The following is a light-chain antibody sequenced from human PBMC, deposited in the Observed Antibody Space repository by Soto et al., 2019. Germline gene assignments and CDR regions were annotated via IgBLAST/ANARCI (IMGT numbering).Light chain of an antibody. V-gene: IGLV1-44*01. CDR1: SSNIGSKT. CDR2: STN. Sequence: QSVLTQPPSASGTPGQRVTISCSGSSSNIGSKTVNWYQKLPGTAPNLLIYSTNQRPSGVPDRFSGSKSGTSASLAISGLQSDDNSDYSCAPSDDSLGATDVFSTGT. CDR3: APSDDSLGATDV. J-gene: IGLJ1*01.